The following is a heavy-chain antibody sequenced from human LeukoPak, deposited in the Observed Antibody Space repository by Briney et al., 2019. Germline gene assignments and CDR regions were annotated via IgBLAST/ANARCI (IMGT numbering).Heavy chain of an antibody. D-gene: IGHD2-21*02. V-gene: IGHV3-7*01. J-gene: IGHJ6*03. Sequence: PGGSLRLSCAASGFTFSSYWMSWVRQAPGKGLEWVANIKQDGSEKYYVDSVKGRFTISRDNAKNSLYLQMNSLRAEDTAVYYCARDRVSFCGGDCHSGSYYYMDVWGKGTTVTVSS. CDR2: IKQDGSEK. CDR3: ARDRVSFCGGDCHSGSYYYMDV. CDR1: GFTFSSYW.